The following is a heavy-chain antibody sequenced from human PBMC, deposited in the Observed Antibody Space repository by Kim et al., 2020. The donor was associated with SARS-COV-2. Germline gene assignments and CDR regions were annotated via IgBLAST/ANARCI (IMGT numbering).Heavy chain of an antibody. J-gene: IGHJ4*02. CDR3: ASRIVGAFDY. V-gene: IGHV3-66*01. D-gene: IGHD1-26*01. CDR2: ST. Sequence: STYYADSVKGRFTISRDNCKNTLYLQMNSLRAEDTAVYYCASRIVGAFDYWGQGTLVTVSS.